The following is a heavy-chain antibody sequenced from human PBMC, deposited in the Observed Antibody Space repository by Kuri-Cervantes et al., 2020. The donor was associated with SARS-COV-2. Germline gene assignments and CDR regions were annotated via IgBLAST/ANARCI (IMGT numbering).Heavy chain of an antibody. CDR1: GFRFRDYA. CDR2: ISWNSRSI. CDR3: TKSITSRKDYFGF. Sequence: GGSLRLSCAASGFRFRDYAIHWVRQAPGKGLEWVSGISWNSRSIDYAGSVKGRFSISRDSAKNSVYLQMNSLRTEDTALYYCTKSITSRKDYFGFWGLGNVVTVSS. J-gene: IGHJ4*02. V-gene: IGHV3-9*01. D-gene: IGHD1-14*01.